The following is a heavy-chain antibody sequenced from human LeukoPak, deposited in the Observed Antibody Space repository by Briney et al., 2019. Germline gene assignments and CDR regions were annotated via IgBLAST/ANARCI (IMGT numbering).Heavy chain of an antibody. CDR2: ISYDGSNK. Sequence: GGSLRLSCAASGFTFSSYGMHWVRQAPGKGLEWVAVISYDGSNKYYADSVKGRFTISRDNSKSTLYLQMNSLRAEDTAIYYCAKGTETDLHYYGSGSYFDYWGQGTLVTVSS. D-gene: IGHD3-10*01. CDR3: AKGTETDLHYYGSGSYFDY. V-gene: IGHV3-30*18. CDR1: GFTFSSYG. J-gene: IGHJ4*02.